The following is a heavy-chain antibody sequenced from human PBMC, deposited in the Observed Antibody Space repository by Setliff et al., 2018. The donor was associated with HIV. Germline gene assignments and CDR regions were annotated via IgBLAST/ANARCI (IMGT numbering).Heavy chain of an antibody. CDR2: VYMSGKT. J-gene: IGHJ6*03. V-gene: IGHV4-4*07. CDR1: GVSIDKNY. D-gene: IGHD2-8*01. Sequence: PSETLSLTCTVSGVSIDKNYWSWVRRPLGKGLEWIGRVYMSGKTNYSPSLKSRVTMSADTSKNQVSLKLTSVTAADTAVYYCAKDAGVTGGLYRYYIDAWGNGTTVTVSS. CDR3: AKDAGVTGGLYRYYIDA.